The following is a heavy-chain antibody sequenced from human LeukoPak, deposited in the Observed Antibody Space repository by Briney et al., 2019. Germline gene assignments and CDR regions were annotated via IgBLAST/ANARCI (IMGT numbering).Heavy chain of an antibody. CDR3: ARRQYVWGSYRLGHWFDP. CDR2: IYYSGST. CDR1: GGSFSGYY. D-gene: IGHD3-16*02. V-gene: IGHV4-34*01. Sequence: SETLSLTCAVYGGSFSGYYWGWIRQPPGKGLEWIGSIYYSGSTYYNPSLKSRVTISVDTSKNQFSLKLSSVTAADTAVYYCARRQYVWGSYRLGHWFDPWGQGTLVTVSS. J-gene: IGHJ5*02.